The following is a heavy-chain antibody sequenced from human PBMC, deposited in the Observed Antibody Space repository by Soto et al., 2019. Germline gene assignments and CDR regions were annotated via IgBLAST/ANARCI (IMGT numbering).Heavy chain of an antibody. CDR3: ARRKLVTTRYFQH. CDR1: GCTFSNFP. J-gene: IGHJ1*01. Sequence: GSLRLSCSGSGCTFSNFPLHWVRQAPGKGLEWVAVISFDGANKYYADSVKGRFALSRDNSKNTVFLQMNSLRRDDTAIYYCARRKLVTTRYFQHWGQGTQVTVSS. D-gene: IGHD4-4*01. V-gene: IGHV3-30*09. CDR2: ISFDGANK.